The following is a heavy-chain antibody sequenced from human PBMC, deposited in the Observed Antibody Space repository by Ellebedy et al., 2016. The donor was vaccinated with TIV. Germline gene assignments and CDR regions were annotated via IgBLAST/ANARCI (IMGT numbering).Heavy chain of an antibody. CDR3: AKDSGRSGWISDD. V-gene: IGHV3-53*01. CDR2: LTTGGVT. Sequence: GESLKISCAVSGFTVSGNYISWVRQAPGKGLEWVSALTTGGVTFYADSVKGRFTISRDSSKNTLYLQMNSLRVEDTAIYFCAKDSGRSGWISDDWGQGTLVTVSS. D-gene: IGHD3-10*01. J-gene: IGHJ4*02. CDR1: GFTVSGNY.